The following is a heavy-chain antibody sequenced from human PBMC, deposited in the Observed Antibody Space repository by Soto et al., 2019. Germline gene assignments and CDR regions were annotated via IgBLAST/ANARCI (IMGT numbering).Heavy chain of an antibody. CDR3: AKGGPDGFCSGGRCYFDY. CDR1: GFTFDDYA. D-gene: IGHD2-15*01. V-gene: IGHV3-9*01. Sequence: EVQLVESGGGLVQPGRSLRLSCAASGFTFDDYAMHWVRRVPGKGLEWVSSISWNSNIMGYADSVKGRFTISRDNAKTSLYLQMNSLRPEDTALYYCAKGGPDGFCSGGRCYFDYWGQGTLVNVSS. CDR2: ISWNSNIM. J-gene: IGHJ4*02.